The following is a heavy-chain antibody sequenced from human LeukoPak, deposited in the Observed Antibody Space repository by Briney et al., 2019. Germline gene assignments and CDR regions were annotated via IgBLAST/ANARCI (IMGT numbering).Heavy chain of an antibody. Sequence: GGSLRFSCTASGFMFDDYAMHWVRQAPGKGLEWVAFIRYDGSNKYYADSVKGRFTISRDNSKNTLYLQMNSLRAEDTAVYYCATDIVVVPAALGRGAFDIWGQGTMVTVSS. CDR3: ATDIVVVPAALGRGAFDI. V-gene: IGHV3-30*02. CDR1: GFMFDDYA. J-gene: IGHJ3*02. D-gene: IGHD2-2*01. CDR2: IRYDGSNK.